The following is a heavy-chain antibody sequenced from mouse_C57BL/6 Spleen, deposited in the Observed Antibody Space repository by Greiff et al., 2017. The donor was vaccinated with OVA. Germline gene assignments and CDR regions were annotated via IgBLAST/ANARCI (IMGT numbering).Heavy chain of an antibody. CDR1: GYAFSSSW. CDR3: AREWDGYFDV. J-gene: IGHJ1*03. CDR2: IYPGDGDT. V-gene: IGHV1-82*01. D-gene: IGHD4-1*01. Sequence: VKLQESGPELVKPGASVKISCKASGYAFSSSWMNWVKQRPGKGLEWIGRIYPGDGDTNYNGKFKGKATLTADKSSSTAYMQLSSLTSEDSAVYFCAREWDGYFDVWGTGTTVTVSS.